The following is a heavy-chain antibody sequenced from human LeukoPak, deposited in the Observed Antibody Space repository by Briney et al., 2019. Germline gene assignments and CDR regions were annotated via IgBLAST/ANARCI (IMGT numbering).Heavy chain of an antibody. CDR2: IYGGGST. CDR1: GCTVSSNY. CDR3: ARVVPSTASCGGDCYAPGAFDI. V-gene: IGHV3-53*01. Sequence: GVSLRLSCAASGCTVSSNYMSWVRQAPGKALEWVSVIYGGGSTYYADSVKGRFTISRDNSKNTLYLQMNSLRAEDTAVYYCARVVPSTASCGGDCYAPGAFDIWGQGTMVTVSS. J-gene: IGHJ3*02. D-gene: IGHD2-21*02.